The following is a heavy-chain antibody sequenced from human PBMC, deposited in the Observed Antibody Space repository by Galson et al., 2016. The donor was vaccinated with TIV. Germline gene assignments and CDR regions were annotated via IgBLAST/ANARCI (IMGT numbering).Heavy chain of an antibody. Sequence: SGSTFNNYAVNWVRQAPGQGLEWMGGILPISSTTDYAQNFQGRVTITSDASTSTVHSDFNSLRSEDTAVYFCARDIPCGGSCYFFDDWGQGTLVIVSS. D-gene: IGHD2-15*01. CDR2: ILPISSTT. CDR3: ARDIPCGGSCYFFDD. V-gene: IGHV1-69*01. CDR1: GSTFNNYA. J-gene: IGHJ4*02.